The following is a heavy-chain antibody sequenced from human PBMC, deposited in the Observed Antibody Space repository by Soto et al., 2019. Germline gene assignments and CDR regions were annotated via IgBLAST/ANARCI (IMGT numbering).Heavy chain of an antibody. CDR1: LGTFSSYA. CDR3: ASPSPLYYYDSSGYPLDY. D-gene: IGHD3-22*01. V-gene: IGHV1-69*13. Sequence: GXSVKVSCNASLGTFSSYAISWVRQAPGQGLEWMGGIIPIFGTANYAQKFQGRVTITADESTSTAYMELSSLRSEDTAVYYCASPSPLYYYDSSGYPLDYWGQGTLVTVSS. CDR2: IIPIFGTA. J-gene: IGHJ4*02.